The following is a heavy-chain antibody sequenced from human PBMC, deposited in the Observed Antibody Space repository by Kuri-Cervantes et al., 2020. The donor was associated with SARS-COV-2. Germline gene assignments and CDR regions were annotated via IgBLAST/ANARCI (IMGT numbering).Heavy chain of an antibody. V-gene: IGHV3-48*02. J-gene: IGHJ4*02. Sequence: ETLSLTCAASGFTFSSFAMNWVRQAPGKGLEWVSYISSSCSSTYSADSVKGRFTISRDNAKNSLYLQMNSLRDEDTAVYYCARDKAVYWGQGALVTVSS. CDR3: ARDKAVY. D-gene: IGHD6-19*01. CDR1: GFTFSSFA. CDR2: ISSSCSST.